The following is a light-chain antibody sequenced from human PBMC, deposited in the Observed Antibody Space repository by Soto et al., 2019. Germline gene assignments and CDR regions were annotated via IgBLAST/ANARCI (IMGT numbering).Light chain of an antibody. CDR3: TSYTRSNSYV. J-gene: IGLJ1*01. CDR2: DVS. CDR1: SSDVGHYNY. V-gene: IGLV2-14*03. Sequence: QSALTQPASVSGSPGQSITISCTGTSSDVGHYNYVSWYQQHPGKAPKLVIYDVSNRPSGVSNRFSGSKSGNTASLTISGLQAEDEADYYCTSYTRSNSYVFATGTKLTVL.